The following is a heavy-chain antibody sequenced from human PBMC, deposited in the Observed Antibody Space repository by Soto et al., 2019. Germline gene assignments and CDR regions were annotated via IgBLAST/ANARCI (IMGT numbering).Heavy chain of an antibody. CDR1: GGSISSGGYY. CDR3: ACSPEATVTALDY. Sequence: QVQLQESGPGLVKPSQTLSLTCTVSGGSISSGGYYWSWIRQHPGKGLEWIGYIYDSGSTYYNTFHNSRVTISVDTSKNQCSLKLSSVTAADTAVYYCACSPEATVTALDYWGQGTLVTVSS. V-gene: IGHV4-31*03. CDR2: IYDSGST. J-gene: IGHJ4*02. D-gene: IGHD4-17*01.